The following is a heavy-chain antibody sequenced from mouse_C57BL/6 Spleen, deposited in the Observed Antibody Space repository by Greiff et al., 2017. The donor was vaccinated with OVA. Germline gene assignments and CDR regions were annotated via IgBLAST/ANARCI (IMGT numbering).Heavy chain of an antibody. D-gene: IGHD4-1*01. CDR1: GYTFTDYE. J-gene: IGHJ2*01. Sequence: QVQLQQSGAELVRPGASVTLSCKASGYTFTDYEMHWVKQTPVHGLEWIGAIDPETGGTAYNQKFTGTAILTADKSSSTAYKELRSLTSEDSAVYYCTKASANWDYFDYWGQGTTLTVSS. CDR2: IDPETGGT. CDR3: TKASANWDYFDY. V-gene: IGHV1-15*01.